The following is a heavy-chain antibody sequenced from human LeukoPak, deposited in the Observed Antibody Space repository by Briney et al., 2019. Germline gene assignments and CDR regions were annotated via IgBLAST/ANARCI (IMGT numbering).Heavy chain of an antibody. V-gene: IGHV3-21*05. Sequence: GGSLRLSCAAFGFIFSNYPMNWVRQAPGKGLEWVSNVRPGDSARSYADSVKGRFTTSRDNAKNSLYLQMNSLRAEDTAVYYCARDWDYDSSGCFDYWGQGTLVTVSS. J-gene: IGHJ4*02. CDR2: VRPGDSAR. CDR3: ARDWDYDSSGCFDY. D-gene: IGHD3-22*01. CDR1: GFIFSNYP.